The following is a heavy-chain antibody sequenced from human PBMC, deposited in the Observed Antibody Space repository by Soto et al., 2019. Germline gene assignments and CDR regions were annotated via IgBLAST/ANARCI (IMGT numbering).Heavy chain of an antibody. CDR3: ATGNYSDRSGYYGDYYYGMDV. CDR2: IIPIFGSA. Sequence: QVQLVQSGAEVKRPGSSVKVSCKASGGTFNNYATSWVRQAPGQGLEWMGGIIPIFGSANYPQQFQGRVTXIXXXSXCTAYRELRSLRSEDTAVYFFATGNYSDRSGYYGDYYYGMDVWGQGTTVTVS. D-gene: IGHD3-22*01. CDR1: GGTFNNYA. V-gene: IGHV1-69*05. J-gene: IGHJ6*02.